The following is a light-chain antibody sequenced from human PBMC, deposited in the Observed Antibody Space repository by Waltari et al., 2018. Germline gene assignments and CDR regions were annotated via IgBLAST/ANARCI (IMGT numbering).Light chain of an antibody. CDR1: TSDVGGYNL. V-gene: IGLV2-23*01. J-gene: IGLJ2*01. CDR2: EGT. CDR3: SSYARSDNSVL. Sequence: QSALTQPASVSGSPGQSITISCTGSTSDVGGYNLVSWYRQFPNKAPQLIIYEGTRRPSGISGRCSASKSGNTASLTISGLQAEDEALYFCSSYARSDNSVLFGGGTQLSVL.